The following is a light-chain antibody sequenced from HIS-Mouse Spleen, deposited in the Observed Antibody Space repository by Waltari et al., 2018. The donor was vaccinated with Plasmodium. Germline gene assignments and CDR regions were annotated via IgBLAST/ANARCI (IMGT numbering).Light chain of an antibody. CDR3: QQYDNLPLT. V-gene: IGKV1-33*01. CDR2: DAS. CDR1: QDISNY. Sequence: DIQMTHSPSSLSASVGDRVTITCQASQDISNYLNWYQQKPGKAPKLLIYDASNLETGAPSRFSGSGSGTDVTFTISSLQPEDIATYYCQQYDNLPLTFGGGTKVEIK. J-gene: IGKJ4*01.